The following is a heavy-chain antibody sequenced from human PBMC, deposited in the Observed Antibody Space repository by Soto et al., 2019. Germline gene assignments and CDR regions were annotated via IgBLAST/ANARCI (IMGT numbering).Heavy chain of an antibody. CDR2: IYYSGST. D-gene: IGHD2-15*01. Sequence: PSETLSLTCTVSGGSISSSSYYWGWIRQPPGKGLEWIGSIYYSGSTYYNPSLKSRVTISVDTSKNQFSLKLSSVTAADTAVYYCARVSRDCCGGSCPYNWFDPWGQGTLVTVSS. CDR3: ARVSRDCCGGSCPYNWFDP. CDR1: GGSISSSSYY. V-gene: IGHV4-39*01. J-gene: IGHJ5*02.